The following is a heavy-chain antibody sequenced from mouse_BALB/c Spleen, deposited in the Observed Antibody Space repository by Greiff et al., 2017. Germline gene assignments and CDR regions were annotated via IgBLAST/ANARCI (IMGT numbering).Heavy chain of an antibody. V-gene: IGHV1S127*01. CDR2: IDPSDSYT. CDR3: TRVENYSHDGKMAY. CDR1: GYTFTSYW. J-gene: IGHJ3*01. Sequence: QVQLQQPGAELVKPGASVKMSCKASGYTFTSYWMHWVKQRPGQGLEWIGVIDPSDSYTSYNQKFKGKATLTVDTSSSTAYMQLSSLTSEDSAVYYCTRVENYSHDGKMAYWGQGTLGTVSA. D-gene: IGHD2-12*01.